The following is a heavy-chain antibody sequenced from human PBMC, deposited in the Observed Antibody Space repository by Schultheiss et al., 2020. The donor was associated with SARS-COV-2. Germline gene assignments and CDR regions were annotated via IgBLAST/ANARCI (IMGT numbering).Heavy chain of an antibody. Sequence: GGSLRLSCVEFSNSHLHWVRQAPGKGLEWVAAISNDGIGKYYGDSVKDRLTISRDNSRNTVYLQMNSVRPEDTAVYYCARAFIIGNYVDYFDTWGQGTLVTVSS. CDR3: ARAFIIGNYVDYFDT. D-gene: IGHD1-7*01. J-gene: IGHJ4*02. V-gene: IGHV3-30-3*01. CDR1: SNSH. CDR2: ISNDGIGK.